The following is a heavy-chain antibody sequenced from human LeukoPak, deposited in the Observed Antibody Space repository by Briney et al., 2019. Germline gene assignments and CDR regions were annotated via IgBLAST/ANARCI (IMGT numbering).Heavy chain of an antibody. V-gene: IGHV3-30*18. Sequence: WGSLRLSCAASGFTFSSYGMHWVRQAPGKGLEWVAVISYDGSNKYYADSVKGRLTISRDNSKNTLYLQMNSLRAEDTAVYYCAKPEGDGYHPRGYFDYWGQGTLVTVSS. CDR3: AKPEGDGYHPRGYFDY. CDR2: ISYDGSNK. CDR1: GFTFSSYG. D-gene: IGHD5-24*01. J-gene: IGHJ4*02.